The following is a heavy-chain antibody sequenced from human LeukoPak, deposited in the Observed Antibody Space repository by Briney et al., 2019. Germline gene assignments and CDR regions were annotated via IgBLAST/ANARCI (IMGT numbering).Heavy chain of an antibody. J-gene: IGHJ4*02. CDR1: GFTFSDYY. D-gene: IGHD4-11*01. CDR3: VRDGVDYSFEY. V-gene: IGHV3-53*01. CDR2: IYSGGST. Sequence: GGSLRLSCAASGFTFSDYYMSWIRQAPGKGLEWVSVIYSGGSTYYADSVKGRFTISRDNSKNMLYLQMNSLRADDTAVYYCVRDGVDYSFEYWGQGTLVTVSS.